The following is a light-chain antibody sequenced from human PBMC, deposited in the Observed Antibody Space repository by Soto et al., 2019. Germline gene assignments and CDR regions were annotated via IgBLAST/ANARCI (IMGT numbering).Light chain of an antibody. CDR2: WAS. Sequence: DIVMTQSPESLAVSLGERATINCKSSQSVLSRSNNKNCLAWYQQKSGQPPKLLIYWASARESGVPDRFSGSGSETDFTLTISSLQADDVAEYYCQHYRSIPWTLGPGTKVDI. J-gene: IGKJ1*01. CDR1: QSVLSRSNNKNC. V-gene: IGKV4-1*01. CDR3: QHYRSIPWT.